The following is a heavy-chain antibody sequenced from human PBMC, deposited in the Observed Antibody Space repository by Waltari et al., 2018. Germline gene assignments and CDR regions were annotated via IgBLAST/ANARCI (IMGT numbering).Heavy chain of an antibody. Sequence: QVELVESGVDGVQTGRSLRLSCATSGFPFRAYGMHWLRQVPGKGLEWVAHIWHDGSKKYYADSVKGRFTISRDNSKNTVYLQISNLRPEDTAMYFCSKPLQFSNVFEVWGQGTRVIVSS. CDR2: IWHDGSKK. J-gene: IGHJ6*02. V-gene: IGHV3-33*08. CDR1: GFPFRAYG. D-gene: IGHD3-16*01. CDR3: SKPLQFSNVFEV.